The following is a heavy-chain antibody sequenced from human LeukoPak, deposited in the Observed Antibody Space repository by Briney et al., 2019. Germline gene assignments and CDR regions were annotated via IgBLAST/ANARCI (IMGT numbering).Heavy chain of an antibody. CDR2: IYYSGST. CDR3: ARTGGANPTWFTYYFDY. J-gene: IGHJ4*02. CDR1: GDSISSSSYY. D-gene: IGHD3-10*01. Sequence: SETLSLTCTVSGDSISSSSYYWGWIHQPPGKGLECIGSIYYSGSTYYNPSLKGRVTISADTSKNQFSLKLSSVTAADTAVYYCARTGGANPTWFTYYFDYWGQGTLVTVSS. V-gene: IGHV4-39*01.